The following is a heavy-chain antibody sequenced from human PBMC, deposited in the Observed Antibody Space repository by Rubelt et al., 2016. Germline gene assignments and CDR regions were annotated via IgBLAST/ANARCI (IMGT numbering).Heavy chain of an antibody. CDR2: ISSSSSTI. CDR1: GFTFSRYA. V-gene: IGHV3-48*02. D-gene: IGHD1/OR15-1a*01. J-gene: IGHJ6*02. CDR3: ARENNWIKNGMDV. Sequence: SRGGLVQPGGSLRVSCAASGFTFSRYAMNWVRQAPGKGLEWVSYISSSSSTIYYADSVKGRFTIPRDNAKNSLYLQMNSLRDEDTAVYYCARENNWIKNGMDVWGQGTTVTVSS.